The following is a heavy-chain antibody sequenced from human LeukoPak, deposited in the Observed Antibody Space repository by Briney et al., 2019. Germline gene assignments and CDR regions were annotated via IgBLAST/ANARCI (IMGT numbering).Heavy chain of an antibody. CDR2: IYHSGST. J-gene: IGHJ4*02. D-gene: IGHD3-3*01. V-gene: IGHV4-38-2*01. CDR1: GYSISSGYY. CDR3: ARMYYDFWSGQYYFDY. Sequence: PSETLSLTRAVSGYSISSGYYWGWIRQPPGKGLEWIGSIYHSGSTYYNPSLKSRVTISVDTSKNQFSLKLSSVTAADTAVYYCARMYYDFWSGQYYFDYWGQGSLVTVSS.